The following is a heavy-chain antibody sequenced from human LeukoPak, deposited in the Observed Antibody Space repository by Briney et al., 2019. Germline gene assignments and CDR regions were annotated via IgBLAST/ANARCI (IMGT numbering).Heavy chain of an antibody. CDR3: AKGPLYYYDSSGPKPFQH. J-gene: IGHJ1*01. CDR2: ISGSGGST. Sequence: GGSLRLSCAASGFTFSSYAMSWVRQAPGKGLEWVSAISGSGGSTYYADSVKGRFTISRDNSKNTLYLQMNSLRAEDTAVYYCAKGPLYYYDSSGPKPFQHWGQGTLVTVSS. V-gene: IGHV3-23*01. D-gene: IGHD3-22*01. CDR1: GFTFSSYA.